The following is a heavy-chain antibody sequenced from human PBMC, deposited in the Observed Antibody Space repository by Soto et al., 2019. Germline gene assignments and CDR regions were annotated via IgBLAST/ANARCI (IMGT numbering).Heavy chain of an antibody. V-gene: IGHV3-11*01. CDR2: ISSSGSTI. CDR3: AVTMIVVVSPPDDAFDT. CDR1: GFTFSDCY. D-gene: IGHD3-22*01. Sequence: PGESLKISCAASGFTFSDCYMSWIRQAPGKGLEWVSYISSSGSTIYYADSVKGRFTISRDNAKNSLYLQMNSLRAEDTAVYYCAVTMIVVVSPPDDAFDTWGQGTMVTVS. J-gene: IGHJ3*02.